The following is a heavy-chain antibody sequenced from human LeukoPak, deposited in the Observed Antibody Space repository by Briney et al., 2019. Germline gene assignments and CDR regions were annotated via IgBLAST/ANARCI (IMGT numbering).Heavy chain of an antibody. CDR1: GFTFSSYS. V-gene: IGHV4-34*01. Sequence: PGGCLRLSCAASGFTFSSYSMNWVRQAPGKGLEWIGEINHSGSTNYNPSLKSRVTISVDTSKNQFSLKLSSVTAADTAVYYCARGGEWLRLFNNWGQGTLVTVSS. J-gene: IGHJ4*02. D-gene: IGHD5-12*01. CDR2: INHSGST. CDR3: ARGGEWLRLFNN.